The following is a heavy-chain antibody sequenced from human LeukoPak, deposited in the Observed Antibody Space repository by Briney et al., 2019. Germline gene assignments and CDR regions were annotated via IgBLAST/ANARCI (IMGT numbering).Heavy chain of an antibody. D-gene: IGHD5-24*01. J-gene: IGHJ4*02. V-gene: IGHV1-2*06. CDR3: ARERDGYPDGFDY. CDR1: EYTFIGYY. Sequence: VASVKVSCKTSEYTFIGYYMHWVRQAPGQGLEWMGRINPNSGGTNYAQKFQGRVTMTRDTSISTAYMELSRLRSDDTALYYCARERDGYPDGFDYWGQGTLVTVSS. CDR2: INPNSGGT.